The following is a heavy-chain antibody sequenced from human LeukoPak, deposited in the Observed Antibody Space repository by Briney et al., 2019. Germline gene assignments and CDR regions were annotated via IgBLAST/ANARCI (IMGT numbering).Heavy chain of an antibody. CDR3: ARGSGTSYYSYYYGMDV. V-gene: IGHV4-59*01. CDR2: THHRGNT. D-gene: IGHD2-21*01. CDR1: GVSINDYF. J-gene: IGHJ6*02. Sequence: PSETLSLTCTVSGVSINDYFWNWIRQTPGEGLEWIGYTHHRGNTNYNSSLASRVTISLDTSKHQFSLKLSSVTAADTAVYYCARGSGTSYYSYYYGMDVWGQGTTVTGSS.